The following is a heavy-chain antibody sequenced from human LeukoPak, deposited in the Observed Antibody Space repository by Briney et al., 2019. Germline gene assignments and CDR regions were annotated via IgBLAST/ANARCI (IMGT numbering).Heavy chain of an antibody. J-gene: IGHJ4*02. CDR2: FSWDGVTT. Sequence: QAGGSLRLSCAATGFTFDDYTMHWVRQPPGKGLEWVSLFSWDGVTTYYADSVKGRFTISRDSGKNSLYLQMNSLTTEDTAFYYCAKGGGGSEMDYWGQGTLVTVSS. V-gene: IGHV3-43*01. CDR3: AKGGGGSEMDY. CDR1: GFTFDDYT. D-gene: IGHD1-26*01.